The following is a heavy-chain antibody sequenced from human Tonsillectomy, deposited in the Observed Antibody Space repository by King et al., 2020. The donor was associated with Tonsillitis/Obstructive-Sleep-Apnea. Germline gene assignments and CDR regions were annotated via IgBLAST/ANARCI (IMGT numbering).Heavy chain of an antibody. J-gene: IGHJ6*02. Sequence: VQLVESGGGVVQPGRSLRLSCAASGFTFSSYGMHWVRQAPGKGLEWVAVISYDGSNKYYADSVKGRFTISRDNSKNTLYLQMNSLRAEDTAVYYCAKELKAYDFWSGYHSYGMDVWGQGTTVTVSS. CDR2: ISYDGSNK. CDR3: AKELKAYDFWSGYHSYGMDV. V-gene: IGHV3-30*18. CDR1: GFTFSSYG. D-gene: IGHD3-3*01.